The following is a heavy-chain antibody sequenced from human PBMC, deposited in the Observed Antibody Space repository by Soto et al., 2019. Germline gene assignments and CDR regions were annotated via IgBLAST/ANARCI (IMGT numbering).Heavy chain of an antibody. CDR1: GFTVSSSY. J-gene: IGHJ4*02. CDR3: ARAPGSSGYSDYFDY. D-gene: IGHD3-22*01. Sequence: GGSLRLSCAASGFTVSSSYMSWVRQAPGQGLEWVLVIYSGGSTYYADSVKGRFTISRDNSKDTLYLQMNSLRAEDTAVYYCARAPGSSGYSDYFDYWGQGTLVTVSS. V-gene: IGHV3-53*01. CDR2: IYSGGST.